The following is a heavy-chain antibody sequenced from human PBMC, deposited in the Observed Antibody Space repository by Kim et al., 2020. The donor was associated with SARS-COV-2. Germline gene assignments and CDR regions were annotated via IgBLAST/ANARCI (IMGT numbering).Heavy chain of an antibody. CDR2: ISAYNGNT. Sequence: ASVKVSCKASGYTLTSYGISWVRQAPGQGLEWMGWISAYNGNTNYAQKLQGRVTMTTDTSTSTAYMELRSLRSDDTAVYYCARDLIYDYVWGSYRYFDYWGQGTLVTVSS. V-gene: IGHV1-18*04. CDR1: GYTLTSYG. CDR3: ARDLIYDYVWGSYRYFDY. J-gene: IGHJ4*02. D-gene: IGHD3-16*02.